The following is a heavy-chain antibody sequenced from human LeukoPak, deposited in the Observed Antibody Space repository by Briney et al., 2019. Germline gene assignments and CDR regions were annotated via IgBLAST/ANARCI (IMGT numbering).Heavy chain of an antibody. CDR1: GFTFSSYS. CDR2: ISSSSSTI. D-gene: IGHD2-15*01. Sequence: GGSLRLSCAASGFTFSSYSMNWVRQAPGKGLEWVSYISSSSSTIYYADSVKGRFTISRDNSKNTLYLQMNSLRAEDTAVYYCASQVRREPYCSGGSCPTANWFDPWGQGTLVTVSS. V-gene: IGHV3-48*01. J-gene: IGHJ5*02. CDR3: ASQVRREPYCSGGSCPTANWFDP.